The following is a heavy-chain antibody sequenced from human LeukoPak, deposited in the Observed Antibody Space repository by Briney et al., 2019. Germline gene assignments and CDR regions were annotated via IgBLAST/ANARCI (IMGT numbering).Heavy chain of an antibody. CDR2: ISPGSSDT. CDR1: GYTFTDYW. V-gene: IGHV5-51*01. CDR3: ARHAATSSWNWFDS. D-gene: IGHD6-13*01. Sequence: KSGESLKISCKGSGYTFTDYWIAWVRQMPGKGLEWMGIISPGSSDTKYSPSFQGQVTISADKSISTAYLQWSSLRASDTAIYYCARHAATSSWNWFDSWGQGTLVTVSS. J-gene: IGHJ5*01.